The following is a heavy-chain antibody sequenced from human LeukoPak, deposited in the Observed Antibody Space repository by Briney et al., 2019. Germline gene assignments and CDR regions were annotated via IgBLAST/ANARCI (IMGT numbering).Heavy chain of an antibody. CDR3: ARGSITMVRGVILGMDV. CDR2: IYYSGST. D-gene: IGHD3-10*01. Sequence: MTSEALSLTCTVSGGSISSSSYYWGWIRQPPGKGLEWIGSIYYSGSTYYNPSLKSRVTISVDTSKNQFSLKLSSVTAADTAVYYCARGSITMVRGVILGMDVWGQGTTVTVSS. V-gene: IGHV4-39*07. J-gene: IGHJ6*02. CDR1: GGSISSSSYY.